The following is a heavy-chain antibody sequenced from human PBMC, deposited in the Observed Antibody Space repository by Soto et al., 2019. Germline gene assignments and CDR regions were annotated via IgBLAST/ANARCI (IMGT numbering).Heavy chain of an antibody. CDR2: IYYSART. J-gene: IGHJ5*02. Sequence: QVQLQESGPGLVKPSQTLSLTCTVSGGSISSGGYYWSWIRQHPGKGLEWIGYIYYSARTYYNPSLKSRVTISVDTSKNQFSLKLSSVTAADTAVYYCARDIMVRGPNNWFDPWGQGTLVTVSS. V-gene: IGHV4-31*03. CDR3: ARDIMVRGPNNWFDP. D-gene: IGHD3-10*01. CDR1: GGSISSGGYY.